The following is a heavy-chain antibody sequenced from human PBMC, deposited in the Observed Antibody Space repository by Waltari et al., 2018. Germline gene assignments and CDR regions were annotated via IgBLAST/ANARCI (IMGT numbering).Heavy chain of an antibody. CDR2: ISAYNGNT. D-gene: IGHD3-10*01. V-gene: IGHV1-18*01. CDR1: GYTFTSYG. J-gene: IGHJ4*02. Sequence: QVQLVQSGAEVKKPGASVKVSCKASGYTFTSYGISWVRQAPGQGLEWMGWISAYNGNTNYAQKLQGRVTMTTDTSTSTAYMELRSLRSDDTAVYYCARGPPYTYYYGSGSYYADYWGQGTLVTVSS. CDR3: ARGPPYTYYYGSGSYYADY.